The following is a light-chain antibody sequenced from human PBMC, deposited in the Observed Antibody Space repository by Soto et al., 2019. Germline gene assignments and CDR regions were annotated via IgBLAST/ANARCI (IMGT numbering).Light chain of an antibody. CDR2: EVS. CDR3: TSFTTSYTYV. Sequence: QSVLTQPASVSGSPGQSITIYCTGTVSDVGGYNSVSWYQQLPGKAPKLMLFEVSRRPSGVSYRFSGSKSGNTASLTISGLQAEDEADYYCTSFTTSYTYVFGSGTKVTVL. CDR1: VSDVGGYNS. V-gene: IGLV2-14*03. J-gene: IGLJ1*01.